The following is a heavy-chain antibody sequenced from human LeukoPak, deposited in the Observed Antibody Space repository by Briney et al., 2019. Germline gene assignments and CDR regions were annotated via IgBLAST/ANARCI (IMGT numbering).Heavy chain of an antibody. CDR1: GYTFTSYA. CDR2: INAGNGNT. V-gene: IGHV1-3*01. J-gene: IGHJ4*02. D-gene: IGHD2-2*01. Sequence: ASVKVSCKASGYTFTSYAMHWVRQAPGQRLEWMGWINAGNGNTKYSQKFQGRVTITRDTSASTAYMELSSLRSEDTGVYYCARGSIVVVALGYWGQGTLVTVSS. CDR3: ARGSIVVVALGY.